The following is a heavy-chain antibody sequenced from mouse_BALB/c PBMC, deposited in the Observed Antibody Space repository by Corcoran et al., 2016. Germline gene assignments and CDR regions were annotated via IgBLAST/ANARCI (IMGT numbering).Heavy chain of an antibody. CDR2: INTYTGEP. CDR1: GYTFTNYG. J-gene: IGHJ4*01. Sequence: QIQLVQSGPELKKPGETVKISCKASGYTFTNYGMNWVKQAPGKGLKWMGWINTYTGEPTYADDFKGRFAFSLETSARTAYLQINNLKNEDAAKYFCAAGRAYAMDYWGQGTSVTVSS. CDR3: AAGRAYAMDY. V-gene: IGHV9-3-1*01. D-gene: IGHD3-1*01.